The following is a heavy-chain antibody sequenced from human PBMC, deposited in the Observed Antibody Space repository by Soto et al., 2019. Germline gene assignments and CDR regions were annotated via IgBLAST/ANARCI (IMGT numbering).Heavy chain of an antibody. Sequence: QVQLVESGGGVVQPGRSLRLSCAASGFTFSSYGMHWVRQAPGKGLEWVAVISYDGSNKYYADSVKGRFTISRDNSKNTLYLQMISLRAEDTAVYYCAKDQDTGDYGGYVDYWGQGTLVTVSS. V-gene: IGHV3-30*18. J-gene: IGHJ4*02. CDR3: AKDQDTGDYGGYVDY. CDR1: GFTFSSYG. D-gene: IGHD4-17*01. CDR2: ISYDGSNK.